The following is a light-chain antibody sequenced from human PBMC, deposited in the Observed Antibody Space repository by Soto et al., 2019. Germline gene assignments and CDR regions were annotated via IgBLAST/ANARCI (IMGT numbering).Light chain of an antibody. Sequence: EIVLTQSPGTLSLSPGERATLSCRASQSFRCSYLAWYQQSPGQAPRLLIQGASSRATGIPDRFTGSGSGTDFTLTINRLEPEDFAVYYCQQYGGMWTFGQGTKVDIK. CDR3: QQYGGMWT. CDR1: QSFRCSY. CDR2: GAS. J-gene: IGKJ1*01. V-gene: IGKV3-20*01.